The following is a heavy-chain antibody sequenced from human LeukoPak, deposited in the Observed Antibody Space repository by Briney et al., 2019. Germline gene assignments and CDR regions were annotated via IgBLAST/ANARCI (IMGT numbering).Heavy chain of an antibody. D-gene: IGHD4-4*01. V-gene: IGHV4-59*08. Sequence: SETLSLTCTVPGGSISSYYWSWIRQPPGKGLEWIGYIYYSGSTNYNPSLKSRVTISVDTSKNQFSLKLSSVTAADTAVYYCARTYSNYGLFDYWGQGTLVTVSS. CDR1: GGSISSYY. J-gene: IGHJ4*02. CDR3: ARTYSNYGLFDY. CDR2: IYYSGST.